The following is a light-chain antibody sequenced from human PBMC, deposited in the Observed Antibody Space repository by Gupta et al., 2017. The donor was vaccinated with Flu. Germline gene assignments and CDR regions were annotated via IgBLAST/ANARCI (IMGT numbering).Light chain of an antibody. J-gene: IGKJ1*01. CDR3: QEDDTGTWT. CDR2: GGS. Sequence: PSSLSASVGDRVAITCQASQGISNCLAWYQQKPGKAPELLIYGGSTLQSGVPSRFSGSGSGKDFTPTISSLQSEDFATYYCQEDDTGTWTFGQGTKVEIK. V-gene: IGKV1-27*01. CDR1: QGISNC.